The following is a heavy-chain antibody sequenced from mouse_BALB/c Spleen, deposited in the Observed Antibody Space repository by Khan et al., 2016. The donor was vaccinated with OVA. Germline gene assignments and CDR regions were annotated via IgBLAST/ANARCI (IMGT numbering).Heavy chain of an antibody. CDR2: ITPSSGYT. CDR3: SAYYRYPAWFAY. CDR1: GHIFTNYP. Sequence: QVQLQQSGAELARPGASVKMSCKTSGHIFTNYPMHWVKQSPGQGLEWLGYITPSSGYTNYNQKFKDKATLTADKSSSTAYMQLSSLTSEYSAVYYCSAYYRYPAWFAYWGQGTLVTVSA. D-gene: IGHD2-14*01. J-gene: IGHJ3*01. V-gene: IGHV1-4*01.